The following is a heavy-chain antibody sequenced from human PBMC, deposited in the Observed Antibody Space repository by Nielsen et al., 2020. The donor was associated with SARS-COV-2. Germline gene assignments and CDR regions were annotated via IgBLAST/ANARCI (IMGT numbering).Heavy chain of an antibody. CDR3: AKARLVVPAARRNYYYYGMDV. D-gene: IGHD2-2*01. CDR1: GFIFSSYA. Sequence: GESLKISCAASGFIFSSYAMSWVRQAPGKGLEWVSAISGSGGSTYYADSVKGRFTISRDNSKNTLYLQMNSLRAEDTAVYYCAKARLVVPAARRNYYYYGMDVWGQGTTVTVSS. CDR2: ISGSGGST. J-gene: IGHJ6*02. V-gene: IGHV3-23*01.